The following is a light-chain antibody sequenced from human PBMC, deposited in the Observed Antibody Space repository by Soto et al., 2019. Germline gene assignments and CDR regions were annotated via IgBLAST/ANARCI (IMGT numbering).Light chain of an antibody. CDR1: QSIATSQ. Sequence: EIVLTQSPGTLSLSPGERATLFCRASQSIATSQLVWYQQKPGQAPRLLIGASTRATGIPDRFSDSGSGTDFTLTISRLEPEDFAVYYCQQFAASPRTFGQGTTVEIK. CDR3: QQFAASPRT. J-gene: IGKJ1*01. V-gene: IGKV3-20*01. CDR2: GAS.